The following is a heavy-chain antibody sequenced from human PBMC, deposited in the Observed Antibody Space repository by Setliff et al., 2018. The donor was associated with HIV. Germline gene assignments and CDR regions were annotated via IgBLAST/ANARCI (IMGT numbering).Heavy chain of an antibody. D-gene: IGHD6-19*01. CDR1: GFTFSRYW. Sequence: PGGSLRLSCGASGFTFSRYWMHWVRQTPGKGLVWVSAISATTGDTYYADSVKGRFTISRDNSKNTLFLQMNSLRTEDTAVYYCAKNFYSSPWSPLDYWGQGTLVTAPQ. CDR3: AKNFYSSPWSPLDY. CDR2: ISATTGDT. J-gene: IGHJ4*02. V-gene: IGHV3-23*01.